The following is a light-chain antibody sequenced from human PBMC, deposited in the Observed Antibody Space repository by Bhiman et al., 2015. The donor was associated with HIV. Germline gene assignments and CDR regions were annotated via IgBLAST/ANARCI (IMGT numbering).Light chain of an antibody. CDR1: PVTLVVIT. CDR2: DVS. Sequence: QSALTQPASVSGSPGQSITISCMEPPVTLVVITMSPGTSNTQAKAPKLMIYDVSNRPSGVSNRFSGSKSGNTASLTISGLQAEDEADYYCSSYTSSSAYVFGTGTKVTVL. CDR3: SSYTSSSAYV. V-gene: IGLV2-14*03. J-gene: IGLJ1*01.